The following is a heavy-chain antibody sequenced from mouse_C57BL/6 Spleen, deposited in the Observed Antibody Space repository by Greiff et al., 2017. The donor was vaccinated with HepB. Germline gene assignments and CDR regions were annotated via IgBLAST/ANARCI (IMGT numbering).Heavy chain of an antibody. CDR1: GYTFTDYN. V-gene: IGHV1-22*01. J-gene: IGHJ3*01. CDR3: AGAHLAWFAY. Sequence: EVQLQQSGPELVQPGASVQMSCKASGYTFTDYNMHWVKPSHGKSLEWIGYINPNNGGTSYSQKFKGKATLTVNKSSSTAHMELRSLKSEASAVYYCAGAHLAWFAYWSQGARVTVSA. CDR2: INPNNGGT.